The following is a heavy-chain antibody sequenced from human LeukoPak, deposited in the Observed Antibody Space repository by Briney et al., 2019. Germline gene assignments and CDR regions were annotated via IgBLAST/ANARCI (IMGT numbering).Heavy chain of an antibody. CDR1: GFTFSSYG. J-gene: IGHJ4*02. CDR3: AKSGGWYGSDFFDY. V-gene: IGHV3-30*18. D-gene: IGHD6-19*01. Sequence: GGSLRLSCAASGFTFSSYGMHWVRQAPGKGLEWVAVISYDGSNKYYADSVKGRFTISRDNSKNTLYLQMNSLRAEDTAVYYCAKSGGWYGSDFFDYWGQGTLVTVSS. CDR2: ISYDGSNK.